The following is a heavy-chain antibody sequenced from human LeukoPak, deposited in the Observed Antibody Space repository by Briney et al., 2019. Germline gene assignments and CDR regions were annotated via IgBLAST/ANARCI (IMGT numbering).Heavy chain of an antibody. CDR2: ISSSSSYI. CDR1: GFTFSSYS. J-gene: IGHJ4*02. Sequence: PGGSLRLSCAASGFTFSSYSMNWVRQAPGKGLEWVSSISSSSSYIYYADSVKGRFTISRDNAKNSLYLQMNSLRAEDTAIYYCAKDSSAYSGSYYDYWGQGTLVTVSS. V-gene: IGHV3-21*01. D-gene: IGHD1-26*01. CDR3: AKDSSAYSGSYYDY.